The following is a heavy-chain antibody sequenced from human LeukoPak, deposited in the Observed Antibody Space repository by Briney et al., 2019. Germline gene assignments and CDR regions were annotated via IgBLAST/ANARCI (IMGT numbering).Heavy chain of an antibody. D-gene: IGHD3-22*01. J-gene: IGHJ4*02. CDR3: VRDRGGYGSSGYLEDY. V-gene: IGHV7-4-1*02. CDR1: GYTFSSYN. Sequence: ASVKVSCKASGYTFSSYNINWVRQAPGQGLEWMGWMNTNTGNPTYAQGFTGRLVFSLDTSVTTAYLQISRLKADDTALYYCVRDRGGYGSSGYLEDYWGQGTLVTVSS. CDR2: MNTNTGNP.